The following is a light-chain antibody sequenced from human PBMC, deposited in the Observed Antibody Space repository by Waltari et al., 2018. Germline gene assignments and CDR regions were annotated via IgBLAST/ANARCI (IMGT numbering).Light chain of an antibody. CDR2: GNN. J-gene: IGLJ2*01. CDR3: AAWDDSLYGRV. V-gene: IGLV1-44*01. Sequence: QSVLPQPPSASGTPGPTVSISCSGGSSNIAVNTVNWYQQLPGMAPKLLINGNNQRPSGVPDRLSGYKSGTSASLAISGLQSEDEADYYCAAWDDSLYGRVFGGGTKLTVL. CDR1: SSNIAVNT.